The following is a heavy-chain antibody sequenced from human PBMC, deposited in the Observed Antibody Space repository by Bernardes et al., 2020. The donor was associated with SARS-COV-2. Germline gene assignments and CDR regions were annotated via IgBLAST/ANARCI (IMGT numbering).Heavy chain of an antibody. D-gene: IGHD3-10*01. Sequence: GSLRLSCAASGFTFSSYDMHWVRQATGKGLEWVSAIGTAGDTYYPGSVKGRFTISRENAKNSLYLQMNSLRAGDTAVYYCARARHENYYGSGDAFDIWGQGTMVTVSS. CDR1: GFTFSSYD. V-gene: IGHV3-13*01. CDR3: ARARHENYYGSGDAFDI. J-gene: IGHJ3*02. CDR2: IGTAGDT.